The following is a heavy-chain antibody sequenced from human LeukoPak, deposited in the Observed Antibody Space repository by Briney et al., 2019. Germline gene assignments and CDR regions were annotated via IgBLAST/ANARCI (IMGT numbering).Heavy chain of an antibody. V-gene: IGHV3-30*18. J-gene: IGHJ4*02. CDR2: ISYDGSNE. Sequence: GGSLRLSCVASGFTFSSYGMHWVRQAPGKGLEWVAFISYDGSNENIADSVKGRFIISRDNSKNTLYLQLNSLRAEDTAVYYCAKGPAPRLGEFSYHALVDYWGQGTLVTVSS. CDR3: AKGPAPRLGEFSYHALVDY. D-gene: IGHD3-16*02. CDR1: GFTFSSYG.